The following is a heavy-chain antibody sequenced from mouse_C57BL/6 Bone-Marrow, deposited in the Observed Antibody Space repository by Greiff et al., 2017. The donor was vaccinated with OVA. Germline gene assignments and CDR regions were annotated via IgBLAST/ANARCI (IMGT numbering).Heavy chain of an antibody. V-gene: IGHV6-3*01. D-gene: IGHD2-3*01. J-gene: IGHJ2*01. CDR1: GFTFSNYW. CDR2: IRLKSDNYAT. Sequence: EVQLVESGGGLVQPGGSMKLSCVASGFTFSNYWMNWVRQSPEKGLEWVAQIRLKSDNYATHYAESVKGRFTISRDDSKSSVYLQMNNLRAEDTGIYYCTNDGYYVNYWGQGTTLTVSS. CDR3: TNDGYYVNY.